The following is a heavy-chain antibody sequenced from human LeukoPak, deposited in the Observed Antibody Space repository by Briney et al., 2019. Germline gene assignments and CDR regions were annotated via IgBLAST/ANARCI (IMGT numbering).Heavy chain of an antibody. J-gene: IGHJ4*02. CDR3: ARAYDSSGWYTYYFDY. CDR2: ISSSSSYT. Sequence: PGGSLRLSWAASGFTFSDYYMSWIRQAPGKGLEWVSYISSSSSYTNYADSVKGRFTISRDNAKNSLYLQMNSLRAEDTAVYYCARAYDSSGWYTYYFDYWGQGTLVTVSS. V-gene: IGHV3-11*05. D-gene: IGHD6-19*01. CDR1: GFTFSDYY.